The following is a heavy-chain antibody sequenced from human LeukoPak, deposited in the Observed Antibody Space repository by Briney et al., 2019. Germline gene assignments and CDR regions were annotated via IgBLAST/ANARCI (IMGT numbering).Heavy chain of an antibody. CDR1: GYTITSYA. CDR3: ANSGSYYYGMDV. Sequence: RASVMVSCKASGYTITSYAMHWVRQAPGQRLEWMGWISGGNENTKYSQKFQGRVTITRDTSANTAYMELSSLRSDDTAVYYCANSGSYYYGMDVWGQGTTVTVSS. V-gene: IGHV1-3*01. CDR2: ISGGNENT. D-gene: IGHD1-26*01. J-gene: IGHJ6*02.